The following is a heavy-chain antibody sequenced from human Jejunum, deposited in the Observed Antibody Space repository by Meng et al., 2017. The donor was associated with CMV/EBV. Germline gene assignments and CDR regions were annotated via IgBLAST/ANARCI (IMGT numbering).Heavy chain of an antibody. D-gene: IGHD1-26*01. Sequence: EVQLVESGGGLVQPGGSLRVSXAASGFTFSSHWMHWVRPAPGKGLVWVSRISGDGGSTSYADSVKGRFTISRDNAKNTLYLQMSSLRVEDTAMYYCARGVAESLGWEMGYWGQGTLVTVSS. CDR3: ARGVAESLGWEMGY. CDR1: GFTFSSHW. V-gene: IGHV3-74*01. J-gene: IGHJ4*02. CDR2: ISGDGGST.